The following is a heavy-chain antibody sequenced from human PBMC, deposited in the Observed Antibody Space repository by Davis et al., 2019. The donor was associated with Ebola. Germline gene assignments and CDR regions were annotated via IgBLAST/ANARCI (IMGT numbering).Heavy chain of an antibody. CDR2: SDPEDGET. CDR3: ATDSALTADNWFDP. CDR1: GYTLTELS. D-gene: IGHD7-27*01. J-gene: IGHJ5*02. Sequence: ASVKVSCKVSGYTLTELSMHWVRQAPGKGLEWMGGSDPEDGETIYAQKFQGRVTMTEDTSTDTAYMELSSLRSEDTAVYYCATDSALTADNWFDPWGQGTLVTVSS. V-gene: IGHV1-24*01.